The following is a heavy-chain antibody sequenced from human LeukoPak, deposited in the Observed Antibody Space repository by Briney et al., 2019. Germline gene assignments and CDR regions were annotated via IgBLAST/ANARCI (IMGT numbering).Heavy chain of an antibody. D-gene: IGHD3-22*01. V-gene: IGHV3-23*01. Sequence: GGSLRLSCAASGFTFSSYAMSWVRLAPGKGLEWDSAIGGSGGSTYYADSVKGRFTISRDNSKNTLYLQMNSLRAEDTAVYYCATPPISYYDSSGDIRPLDYWGQGTLVTVSS. CDR3: ATPPISYYDSSGDIRPLDY. CDR1: GFTFSSYA. CDR2: IGGSGGST. J-gene: IGHJ4*02.